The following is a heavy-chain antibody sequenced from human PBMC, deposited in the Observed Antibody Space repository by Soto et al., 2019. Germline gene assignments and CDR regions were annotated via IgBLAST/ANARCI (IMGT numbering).Heavy chain of an antibody. CDR3: AKGEYYDILTGYYDY. CDR1: GFTFSSYA. CDR2: ISGSGGST. Sequence: VGSLRLSCAASGFTFSSYAMSWVRQAPGKGLEWVSAISGSGGSTYYADSVKGRFTISRDNSKNTLYLQMNSLRAEDTAVYYCAKGEYYDILTGYYDYWGQGTLVTVSS. V-gene: IGHV3-23*01. D-gene: IGHD3-9*01. J-gene: IGHJ4*02.